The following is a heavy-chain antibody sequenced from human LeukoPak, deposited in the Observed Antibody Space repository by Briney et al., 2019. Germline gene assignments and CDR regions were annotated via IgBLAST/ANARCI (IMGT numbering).Heavy chain of an antibody. D-gene: IGHD3-22*01. CDR2: IYHSGTT. Sequence: PSKTLSLTCTVSGDSINGNTYYWGWIRQPPGKRLEWIGTIYHSGTTYYRSSLKSRVTISVDTSKNHFSLKLSSVTAADTAVYYCARDPAPYYYDSSGLTPGGAFDIWGQGTMVTVSS. V-gene: IGHV4-39*02. CDR1: GDSINGNTYY. J-gene: IGHJ3*02. CDR3: ARDPAPYYYDSSGLTPGGAFDI.